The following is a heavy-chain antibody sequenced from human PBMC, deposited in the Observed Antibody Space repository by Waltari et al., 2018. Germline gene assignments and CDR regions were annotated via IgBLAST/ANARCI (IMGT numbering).Heavy chain of an antibody. J-gene: IGHJ4*02. D-gene: IGHD3-22*01. V-gene: IGHV3-23*01. CDR1: GFPFSRYA. CDR3: AKEGYDSSGYTFDY. CDR2: IGGSGGST. Sequence: EVQLLESGGGLVQPGGSLRLSCAASGFPFSRYAMSWFRQAPGKGLEWVSAIGGSGGSTHYADSVKGRFTISRDNSKNTLYLQMNSLRAEDTAVYYCAKEGYDSSGYTFDYWGQGTLVTVSS.